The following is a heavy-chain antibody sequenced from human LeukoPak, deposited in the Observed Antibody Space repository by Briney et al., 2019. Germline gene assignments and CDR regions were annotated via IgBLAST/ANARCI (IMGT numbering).Heavy chain of an antibody. CDR1: GFTANNNY. V-gene: IGHV3-53*01. D-gene: IGHD3-22*01. Sequence: GGSLRLSCAASGFTANNNYMSWVRQAPGKRLQWVSLIYSGGSAYYEDSVTGRFTISRDSSKNMVFLQMNSLRAEDTAVYYCASSGAYSDFDFWGRGTLVTVSS. J-gene: IGHJ4*02. CDR3: ASSGAYSDFDF. CDR2: IYSGGSA.